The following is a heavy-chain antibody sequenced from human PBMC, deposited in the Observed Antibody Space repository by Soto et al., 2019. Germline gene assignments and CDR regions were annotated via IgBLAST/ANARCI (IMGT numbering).Heavy chain of an antibody. Sequence: GGSLRLSCAASGFPFSNYAMNWVRQAPGKGLEWVSVISGSGGSTYYADSVKGRFTISRDNSKNTLYLQMNSLRAEDTAVYYCAKRATGTYFDYWGQGTLVTVSS. CDR2: ISGSGGST. CDR1: GFPFSNYA. CDR3: AKRATGTYFDY. D-gene: IGHD1-1*01. J-gene: IGHJ4*02. V-gene: IGHV3-23*01.